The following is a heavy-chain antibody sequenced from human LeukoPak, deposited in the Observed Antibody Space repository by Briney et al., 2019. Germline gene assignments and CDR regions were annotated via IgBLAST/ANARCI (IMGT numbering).Heavy chain of an antibody. CDR2: ISSSSSYI. V-gene: IGHV3-21*04. CDR3: ARGSTMVRGPGDYYYYGMDV. D-gene: IGHD3-10*01. CDR1: GFTFSSYS. J-gene: IGHJ6*02. Sequence: GGSLRLSCAASGFTFSSYSMNWVRQAPGKGLEWVSSISSSSSYIYYADSVRGRFTISRDNAKNSLYLQMNSLRAEDTAVYYCARGSTMVRGPGDYYYYGMDVWGQGTTVTVSS.